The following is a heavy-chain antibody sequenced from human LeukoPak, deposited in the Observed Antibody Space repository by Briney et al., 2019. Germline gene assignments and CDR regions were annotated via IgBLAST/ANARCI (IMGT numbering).Heavy chain of an antibody. V-gene: IGHV3-48*04. CDR3: ARVPDSGATFVDY. Sequence: PGGSLRLSCAASGFTFSSYSMNWVRQAPGKGLEWLSYITSSSSPTYYADSVKGRFTISRDNAKNSLYLQLNSVRVEDTAVYYCARVPDSGATFVDYWGQGTPVTVSS. CDR2: ITSSSSPT. J-gene: IGHJ4*02. CDR1: GFTFSSYS. D-gene: IGHD6-25*01.